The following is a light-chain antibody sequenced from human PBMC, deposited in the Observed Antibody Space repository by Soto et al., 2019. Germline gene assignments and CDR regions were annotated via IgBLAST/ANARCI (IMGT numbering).Light chain of an antibody. Sequence: DSQNTQCPSSLSASVGDRVTITYRASLPISNYLAWYQQKPGKIPNLLIYAASTLQAGVPSRFSGSGSGTDFTLTISCLQSEDFATYYCQQYYSYPLTFGGGTKVDIK. V-gene: IGKV1-27*01. CDR1: LPISNY. J-gene: IGKJ4*01. CDR3: QQYYSYPLT. CDR2: AAS.